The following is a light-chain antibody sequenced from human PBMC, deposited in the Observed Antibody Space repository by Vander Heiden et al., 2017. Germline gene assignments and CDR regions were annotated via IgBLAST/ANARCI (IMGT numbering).Light chain of an antibody. CDR2: DDG. V-gene: IGLV3-21*02. Sequence: SYVLTQPPSVSVAPGPTARITCGGNNIGSNSVQGYQQKPGQAPVLVVYDDGDRPAGIPERFSGSNSGNTATLTISRVEAGDEAYYYCQVWDSSSDHLVFGTGTKVTVL. J-gene: IGLJ1*01. CDR3: QVWDSSSDHLV. CDR1: NIGSNS.